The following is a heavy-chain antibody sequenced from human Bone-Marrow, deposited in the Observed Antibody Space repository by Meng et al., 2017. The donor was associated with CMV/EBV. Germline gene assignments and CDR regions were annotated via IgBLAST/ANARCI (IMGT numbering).Heavy chain of an antibody. CDR3: ARALCSSCPLVDY. Sequence: SETLSLTCIVSGYSISSGYYWGWIRQPPGKGLEWIGSIHHSGSTYYNPSLKSRVTISLDTSKNQCSLKLSSVTAADTAVYYCARALCSSCPLVDYWGQGTLVTVSS. J-gene: IGHJ4*02. CDR1: GYSISSGYY. D-gene: IGHD6-13*01. V-gene: IGHV4-38-2*02. CDR2: IHHSGST.